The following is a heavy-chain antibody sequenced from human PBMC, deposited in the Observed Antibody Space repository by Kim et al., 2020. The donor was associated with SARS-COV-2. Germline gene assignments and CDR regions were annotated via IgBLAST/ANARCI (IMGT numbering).Heavy chain of an antibody. V-gene: IGHV4-34*01. CDR2: INHSGST. CDR1: GGSFSGYY. CDR3: ARVTRPDTTWKRDKAVAGQRGWFDP. Sequence: SETLSVTCAVYGGSFSGYYWSWIRQPPGKGLEWIGEINHSGSTNYNPSLKSRVTISVDTSKNQFSLKLSSVTAADTAVYYCARVTRPDTTWKRDKAVAGQRGWFDPWGQGTLVTVSS. D-gene: IGHD6-19*01. J-gene: IGHJ5*02.